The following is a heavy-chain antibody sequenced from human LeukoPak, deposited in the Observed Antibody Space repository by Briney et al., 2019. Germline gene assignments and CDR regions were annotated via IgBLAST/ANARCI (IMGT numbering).Heavy chain of an antibody. CDR1: GYTFTSYG. D-gene: IGHD3-9*01. J-gene: IGHJ4*02. CDR3: ARDVRGLRYFDWLLYGDY. V-gene: IGHV1-18*01. Sequence: ASVKVSCKASGYTFTSYGISWVRQALGQGLEWMGWISAYNGNTNYAQKLQGRVTMTTDTSTSTAYMELRSLRSDDTAVYYCARDVRGLRYFDWLLYGDYWGQGTLVTVSS. CDR2: ISAYNGNT.